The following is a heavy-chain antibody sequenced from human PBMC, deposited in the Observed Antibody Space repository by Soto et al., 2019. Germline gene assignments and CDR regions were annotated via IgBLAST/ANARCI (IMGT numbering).Heavy chain of an antibody. D-gene: IGHD6-13*01. V-gene: IGHV3-23*01. Sequence: EVQLLESGGGLVQPGGSLRLSCAASGFTFSSNAMSWVRQAPGKGLEWVSAISGSGGSTYYADSVKGRFTISRDNSKNTLYLQMNSLRAEDTAVYYCAKDTAALPLYFDYWGQGTLVTVSS. CDR3: AKDTAALPLYFDY. CDR2: ISGSGGST. CDR1: GFTFSSNA. J-gene: IGHJ4*02.